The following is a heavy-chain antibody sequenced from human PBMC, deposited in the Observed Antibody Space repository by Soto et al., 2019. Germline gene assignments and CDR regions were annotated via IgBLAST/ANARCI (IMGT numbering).Heavy chain of an antibody. J-gene: IGHJ3*02. CDR1: GFTFTSSA. Sequence: SVKVSCKASGFTFTSSAMQWVRQPRGQRLEWIGWIVVGSGNTNYAQKFQERVTITRDMSTSTAYMELSSLRSEDTAVYYCAAALHSYDHPGGTAPYDICGQGTMDIVSS. D-gene: IGHD5-12*01. CDR3: AAALHSYDHPGGTAPYDI. CDR2: IVVGSGNT. V-gene: IGHV1-58*02.